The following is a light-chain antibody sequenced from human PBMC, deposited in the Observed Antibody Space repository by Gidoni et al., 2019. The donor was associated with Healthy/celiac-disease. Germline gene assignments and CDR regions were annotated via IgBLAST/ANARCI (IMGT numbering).Light chain of an antibody. CDR1: QSVSSY. J-gene: IGKJ1*01. Sequence: EIVLTHSPATLSLSPGERATLSCRASQSVSSYLDWYQQKPGQAPRLLIYDASNRATGIPARFSGSGSGTDFTLTISSLEPEDFAVYYCQQRSNSWTFGQGTKVEIK. CDR3: QQRSNSWT. V-gene: IGKV3-11*01. CDR2: DAS.